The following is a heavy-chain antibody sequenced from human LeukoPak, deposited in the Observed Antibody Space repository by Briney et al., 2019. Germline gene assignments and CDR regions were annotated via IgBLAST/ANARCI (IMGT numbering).Heavy chain of an antibody. J-gene: IGHJ5*02. CDR1: GGSISSGGYY. V-gene: IGHV4-30-4*01. Sequence: SQTLSLTCTVSGGSISSGGYYWSWIRQPPGKGLEWIGYIYYSGNTYYNPSLKSRVTISLDTSKNQFSLKLSSVTAADTAVYYCARDLSPHGFDPWGQGTLVTVSS. CDR3: ARDLSPHGFDP. CDR2: IYYSGNT.